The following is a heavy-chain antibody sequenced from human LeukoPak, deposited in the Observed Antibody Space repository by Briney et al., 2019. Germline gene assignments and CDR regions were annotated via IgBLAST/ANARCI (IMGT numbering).Heavy chain of an antibody. D-gene: IGHD1-26*01. Sequence: PGGSLRLSCAASGFTFSSYAMSWVRQAPGKGLEWVSAISDSGGSTYYADSVKGRFTISRDNSKNTLYLQMNSLRAEDTAVYYCAKVGATRYYYYYMDVWGKGTTVTVSS. CDR2: ISDSGGST. J-gene: IGHJ6*03. CDR1: GFTFSSYA. V-gene: IGHV3-23*01. CDR3: AKVGATRYYYYYMDV.